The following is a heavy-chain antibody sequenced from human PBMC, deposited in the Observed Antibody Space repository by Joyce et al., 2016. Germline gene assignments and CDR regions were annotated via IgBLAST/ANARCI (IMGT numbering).Heavy chain of an antibody. V-gene: IGHV1-69*06. CDR1: GGTRSGYA. CDR2: ITPIFATA. Sequence: QMQLVQSGAEVKKPGSSVKVSCRAFGGTRSGYAISWVRQAPGQGLEWMGGITPIFATAKYEQKFQTRLTITADKSTNTAYMELSSLRSEDTAIYYGVRVRQSGNINDYWGQGTQVTVSS. CDR3: VRVRQSGNINDY. J-gene: IGHJ4*02.